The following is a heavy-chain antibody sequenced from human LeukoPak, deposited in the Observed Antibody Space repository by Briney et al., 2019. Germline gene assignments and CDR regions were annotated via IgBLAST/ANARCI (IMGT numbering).Heavy chain of an antibody. J-gene: IGHJ6*03. D-gene: IGHD2-2*01. CDR1: GGSFSGYY. CDR3: ARYCSSTSENSKDYMDV. CDR2: INHSGST. V-gene: IGHV4-34*01. Sequence: SETLSLTCAVYGGSFSGYYWSWIRQPPGKGLEWIGEINHSGSTNYNPSLKSRVTISVDTSKNQFSLKLSSVTAADTAVYYCARYCSSTSENSKDYMDVWGKGTTVTVSS.